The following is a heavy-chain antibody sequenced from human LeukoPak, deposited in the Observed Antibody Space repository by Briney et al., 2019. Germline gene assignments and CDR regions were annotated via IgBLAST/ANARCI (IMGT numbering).Heavy chain of an antibody. Sequence: KSSETLSLTCTVSGGSISSGGYYWSWIRQHPGKGLEWIGYIYYSGSTYYNPSLKSRVTISVDTSKNQFSLKLSSVTAADTAVYYCARGEGIAAAGTSFDYWGQGTLVTVSS. J-gene: IGHJ4*02. D-gene: IGHD6-13*01. V-gene: IGHV4-31*03. CDR1: GGSISSGGYY. CDR2: IYYSGST. CDR3: ARGEGIAAAGTSFDY.